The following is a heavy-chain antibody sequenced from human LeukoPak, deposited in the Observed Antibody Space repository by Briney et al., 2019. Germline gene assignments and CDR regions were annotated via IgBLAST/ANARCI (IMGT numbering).Heavy chain of an antibody. CDR2: FDPEDGET. CDR3: ATPNYYDSSGYKHFQH. V-gene: IGHV1-24*01. Sequence: GGSLRLSCAASGFTFSSYSMNWVRQAPGKGLEWMGGFDPEDGETIYAQKFQGRVTMTEDTSTDTAYMELSSLRSEDTAVYYCATPNYYDSSGYKHFQHWGQGTLVTVSS. D-gene: IGHD3-22*01. CDR1: GFTFSSYS. J-gene: IGHJ1*01.